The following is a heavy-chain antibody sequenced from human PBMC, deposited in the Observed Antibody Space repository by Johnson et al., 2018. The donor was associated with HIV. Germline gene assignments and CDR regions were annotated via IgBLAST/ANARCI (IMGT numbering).Heavy chain of an antibody. CDR1: GFTFSSYW. V-gene: IGHV3-7*05. J-gene: IGHJ3*02. Sequence: VQLVESGGGLVQPGGSLRLSCAASGFTFSSYWMSWVRQAPGKGLEWVANIKQDGSEKYYVDSVQGRFTISRDNAKNSLYLQMNSLKTEDTAVYYCTAQDPYFYAFDIWGQGTMVTVSS. CDR2: IKQDGSEK. D-gene: IGHD2/OR15-2a*01. CDR3: TAQDPYFYAFDI.